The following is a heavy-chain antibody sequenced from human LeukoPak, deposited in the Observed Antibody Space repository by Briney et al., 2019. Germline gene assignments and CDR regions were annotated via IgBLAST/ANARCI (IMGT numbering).Heavy chain of an antibody. J-gene: IGHJ4*02. CDR3: ARDCEVYSRDPPDY. CDR2: IKQDGSEN. CDR1: GFTFSNYW. D-gene: IGHD5-12*01. V-gene: IGHV3-7*01. Sequence: AGGSLRLSCAASGFTFSNYWMSWVRQAPGKGLEWVANIKQDGSENYYVDSVKGRFTVSRDDAKNSLYLQMNSLRAEDTAVYYCARDCEVYSRDPPDYWGQGTLVTVSS.